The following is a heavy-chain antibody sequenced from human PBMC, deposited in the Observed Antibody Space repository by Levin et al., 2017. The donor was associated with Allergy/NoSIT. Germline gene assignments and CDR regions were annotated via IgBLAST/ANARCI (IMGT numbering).Heavy chain of an antibody. CDR2: IYWDDDK. CDR1: LLPLSTSGVF. CDR3: AHGGSWYGGGYFDL. J-gene: IGHJ2*01. D-gene: IGHD6-13*01. V-gene: IGHV2-5*02. Sequence: SFPPLFPPPPPLPPRLPFSLLPLSTSGVFFFFLLPPPFPSLSFLALIYWDDDKRYSPSLRSRLTITKGTSENQVVLIMTNMDPVDTATYYCAHGGSWYGGGYFDLWGRGTLVTVSS.